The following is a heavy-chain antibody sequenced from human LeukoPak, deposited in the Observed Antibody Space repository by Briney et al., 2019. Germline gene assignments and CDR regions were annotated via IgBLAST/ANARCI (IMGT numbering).Heavy chain of an antibody. D-gene: IGHD6-13*01. J-gene: IGHJ4*02. CDR3: AREAAAGSDA. V-gene: IGHV3-9*01. CDR2: ISWNSGSI. Sequence: GGSLRLSCAASGFTFDDYAMHWVRQAPGKGLEWVSGISWNSGSIGYADSVKGRFTISRDNAKNSLYLQMNSLRAEDTAVYYCAREAAAGSDAWGQGTLVTVSS. CDR1: GFTFDDYA.